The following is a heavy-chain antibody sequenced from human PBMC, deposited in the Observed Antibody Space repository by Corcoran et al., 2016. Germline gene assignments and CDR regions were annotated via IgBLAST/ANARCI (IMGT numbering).Heavy chain of an antibody. CDR3: ARLGFTASDY. V-gene: IGHV4-39*01. J-gene: IGHJ4*02. D-gene: IGHD2-2*03. CDR1: GGSISSSSYY. CDR2: IYYSGST. Sequence: QLQLQESGPGLVKPSETLSLTCTVSGGSISSSSYYWGWIRQPPGKGLEWIGSIYYSGSTYYNPSLKSRVTISVDTSKNQFSLKLSPVTAADTAVYYCARLGFTASDYWGQGTLVTVSS.